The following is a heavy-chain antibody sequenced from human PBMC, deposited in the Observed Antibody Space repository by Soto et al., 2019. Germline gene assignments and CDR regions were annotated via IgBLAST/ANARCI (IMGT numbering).Heavy chain of an antibody. V-gene: IGHV4-31*03. J-gene: IGHJ5*02. CDR2: IYYSGST. CDR1: GGPISSGGYY. D-gene: IGHD3-22*01. Sequence: SETLSLTCTVSGGPISSGGYYWSWIRQHPGKGLEWIGYIYYSGSTYYNPSLKSRVTISVDTSKNQFSLKLSSVTAADTAVYYCARFPIYDSIGLDPWGQGTLVTVSS. CDR3: ARFPIYDSIGLDP.